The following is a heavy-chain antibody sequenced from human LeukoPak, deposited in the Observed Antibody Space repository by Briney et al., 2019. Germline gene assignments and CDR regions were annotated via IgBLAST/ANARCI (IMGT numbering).Heavy chain of an antibody. CDR1: GFSFTTYW. Sequence: GGSLRLSCVASGFSFTTYWMSWVRQAPGKGLEWVGNIKPDGSEKYYVDSVKGRFTISRDNGKNSVYLQMNSVRAEYSAVYYCARGGTIHWVEDYWGQGTLVTVSS. CDR2: IKPDGSEK. CDR3: ARGGTIHWVEDY. J-gene: IGHJ4*02. D-gene: IGHD2-21*01. V-gene: IGHV3-7*05.